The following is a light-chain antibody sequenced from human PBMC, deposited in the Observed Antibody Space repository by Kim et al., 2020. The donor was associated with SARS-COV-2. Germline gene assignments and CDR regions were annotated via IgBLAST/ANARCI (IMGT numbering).Light chain of an antibody. J-gene: IGLJ1*01. Sequence: QSALTQPASVSGSPGQSITISCTGTSSDIGDYDYVYWYQQHPGKAIKLIIYDVTKPPPGVSNRFFASKSGNTSSLTIYGLQAEDEADYYCISYTGDNPYVFGTGTKLTVL. CDR1: SSDIGDYDY. CDR2: DVT. V-gene: IGLV2-14*03. CDR3: ISYTGDNPYV.